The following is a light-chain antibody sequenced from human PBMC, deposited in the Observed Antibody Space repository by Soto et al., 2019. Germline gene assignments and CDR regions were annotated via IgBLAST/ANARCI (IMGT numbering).Light chain of an antibody. CDR1: SSNIGAGYD. J-gene: IGLJ3*02. CDR3: QSYDSSLSGWV. CDR2: GNS. V-gene: IGLV1-40*01. Sequence: QSVLTQPPSVSGAPGQRVTISCTESSSNIGAGYDVHWYQQLPGTAPKLLIYGNSNRPSGVPHRFSGSKSGTSASLAITGLQAEDEADYYCQSYDSSLSGWVFGGGTKVTVL.